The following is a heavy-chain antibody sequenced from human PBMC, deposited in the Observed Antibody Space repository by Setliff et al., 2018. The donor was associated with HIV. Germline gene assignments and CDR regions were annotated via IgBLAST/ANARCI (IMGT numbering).Heavy chain of an antibody. CDR1: GASISGGDYY. J-gene: IGHJ4*02. V-gene: IGHV4-30-4*08. CDR2: IYYSGST. D-gene: IGHD3-22*01. Sequence: TSETLSLTCTVFGASISGGDYYWSWIRQPPGKGLEWIGYIYYSGSTYYNPSLKSRLTILVDTSKNMLYLQMNSLSADDTAVYYCVRGSGYYYFDNWGQGALVTVSS. CDR3: VRGSGYYYFDN.